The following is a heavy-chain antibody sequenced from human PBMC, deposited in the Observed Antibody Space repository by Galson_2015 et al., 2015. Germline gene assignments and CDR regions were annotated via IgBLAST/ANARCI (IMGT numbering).Heavy chain of an antibody. CDR2: IWYDGSNK. CDR1: GFTFSSYG. J-gene: IGHJ4*02. Sequence: SLRLSCAASGFTFSSYGMHWVRQAPGKGLEWVAVIWYDGSNKYYADSVKGRFTISRDNSKNTLYLQMNSLRAEDTAVYYCARAGSIAEPDFDYWGQGTLVTVSS. V-gene: IGHV3-33*01. D-gene: IGHD6-6*01. CDR3: ARAGSIAEPDFDY.